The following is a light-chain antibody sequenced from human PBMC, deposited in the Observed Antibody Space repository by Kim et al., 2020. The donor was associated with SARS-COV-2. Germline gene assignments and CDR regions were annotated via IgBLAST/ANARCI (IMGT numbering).Light chain of an antibody. J-gene: IGLJ2*01. CDR1: NLRMYY. Sequence: TLSNHCQRSNLRMYYANWYQQKQGQAPVFVIYGKNNRPSGIPGRFSGSSSGNTASLTITGAQAEDEADYYCNSRDSSGNHPVVFGGGTQLTVL. CDR3: NSRDSSGNHPVV. CDR2: GKN. V-gene: IGLV3-19*01.